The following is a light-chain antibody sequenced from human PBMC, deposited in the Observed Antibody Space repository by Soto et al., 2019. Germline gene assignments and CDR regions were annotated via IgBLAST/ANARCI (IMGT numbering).Light chain of an antibody. CDR1: ESVSSRY. CDR2: GAS. V-gene: IGKV3-20*01. Sequence: EIVLTQSPGTLSLSPGERASLSCRAGESVSSRYFAWYQQKPGQAPRLLIDGASNRATGIPDRFSGSGSGTNFTLTISGLEAEDFAVYYCQQYNSLPPTFGGGTKVEIK. CDR3: QQYNSLPPT. J-gene: IGKJ4*01.